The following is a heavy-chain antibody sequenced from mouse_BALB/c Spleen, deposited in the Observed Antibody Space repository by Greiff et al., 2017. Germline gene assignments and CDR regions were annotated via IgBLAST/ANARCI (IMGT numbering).Heavy chain of an antibody. V-gene: IGHV1-4*02. CDR2: INPSSGYT. Sequence: QVQLKESAAELARPGASVKMSCKASGYTFTSYTMHWVKQRPGQGLEWIGYINPSSGYTEYNQKFKDKTTLTADKSSSTAYMQLSSLTSEDSAVYYCASFMIGFAYWGQGTLVTVSA. CDR1: GYTFTSYT. J-gene: IGHJ3*01. CDR3: ASFMIGFAY. D-gene: IGHD2-3*01.